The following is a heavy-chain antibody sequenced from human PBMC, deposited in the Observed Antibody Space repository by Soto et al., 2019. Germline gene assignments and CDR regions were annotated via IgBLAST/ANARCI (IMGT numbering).Heavy chain of an antibody. CDR3: ARGVAAARPVYFDY. CDR2: INHSGST. CDR1: GGSFSGYY. J-gene: IGHJ4*02. V-gene: IGHV4-34*01. Sequence: PSETLSLTCAVYGGSFSGYYWSWIRQPPGKGLEWIGEINHSGSTNYNPSLKSRVTISVDTSKNQFSLKLSSVTAADTAVYYCARGVAAARPVYFDYWGQGTLVTVSS. D-gene: IGHD6-13*01.